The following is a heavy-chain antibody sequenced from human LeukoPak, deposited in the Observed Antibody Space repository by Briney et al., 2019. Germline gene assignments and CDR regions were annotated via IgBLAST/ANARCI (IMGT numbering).Heavy chain of an antibody. CDR2: IKQDGSEK. D-gene: IGHD1-14*01. CDR3: ASEPNHYAFDI. CDR1: GFTFSSFW. J-gene: IGHJ3*02. V-gene: IGHV3-7*01. Sequence: GGSLRLSRAASGFTFSSFWMSWVRQAPGKGLEWVANIKQDGSEKYYVDSVKGRFTISRDNAKNSLYLQINSLRAEDTAVYYCASEPNHYAFDIWGQGTMVTVSS.